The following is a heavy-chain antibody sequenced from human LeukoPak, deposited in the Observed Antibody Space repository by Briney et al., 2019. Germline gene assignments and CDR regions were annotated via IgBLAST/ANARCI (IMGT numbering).Heavy chain of an antibody. V-gene: IGHV3-30*04. J-gene: IGHJ6*03. CDR3: ARGQGYESYYYMDV. D-gene: IGHD2-2*01. Sequence: GGSLRLSCAASGFTFSTYAIHWVRQAPGKGLERVAVISFDGVNTFYADSVKGRFTISRDNSNNTVYLQMNNLRPEDTAVFYCARGQGYESYYYMDVWGKGTTVSVSS. CDR2: ISFDGVNT. CDR1: GFTFSTYA.